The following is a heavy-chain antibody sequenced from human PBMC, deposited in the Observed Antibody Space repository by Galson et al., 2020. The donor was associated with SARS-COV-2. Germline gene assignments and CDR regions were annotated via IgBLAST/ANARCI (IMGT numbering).Heavy chain of an antibody. CDR3: ARGRQGVVPSPVLGLGPFYSYYYMDV. Sequence: SETLSLTCAVYGGSFSGYSWTWIRQAPGKGLEWIGEINSGGDTTYSPSLSSRVTLSVDTPRNQFSLKLTSVTAADTALYFCARGRQGVVPSPVLGLGPFYSYYYMDVWGKGTTVTVSS. CDR2: INSGGDT. D-gene: IGHD3-16*01. CDR1: GGSFSGYS. V-gene: IGHV4-34*01. J-gene: IGHJ6*03.